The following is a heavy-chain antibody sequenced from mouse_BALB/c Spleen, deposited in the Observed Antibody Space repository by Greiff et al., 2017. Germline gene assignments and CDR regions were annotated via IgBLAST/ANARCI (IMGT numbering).Heavy chain of an antibody. CDR3: VRGGQGAMDY. J-gene: IGHJ4*01. CDR1: GFTFNTYA. CDR2: IRSKSNNYAT. V-gene: IGHV10-3*03. Sequence: EVQVVESGGGLVQPKGSLKLSCAASGFTFNTYAMHWVCQAPGKGLEWVARIRSKSNNYATYYADSVKDRFTISRDDSQSMLYLQMNNLKTEDTAIYYCVRGGQGAMDYWGQGTSVTVSS.